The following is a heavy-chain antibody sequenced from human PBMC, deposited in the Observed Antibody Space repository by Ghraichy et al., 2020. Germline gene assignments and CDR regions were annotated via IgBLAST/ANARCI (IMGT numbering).Heavy chain of an antibody. CDR1: GDSVSSNSAV. V-gene: IGHV6-1*01. CDR2: TYYRSKWFN. J-gene: IGHJ5*02. D-gene: IGHD6-13*01. Sequence: SETLSLTCGISGDSVSSNSAVWHWIRQSPSRGPEWLGRTYYRSKWFNDYAVSVKSRISINPDTSKNQFSLQLNSATPEDTAVYYCASGAAAAGMGSWGQGTLVTVSS. CDR3: ASGAAAAGMGS.